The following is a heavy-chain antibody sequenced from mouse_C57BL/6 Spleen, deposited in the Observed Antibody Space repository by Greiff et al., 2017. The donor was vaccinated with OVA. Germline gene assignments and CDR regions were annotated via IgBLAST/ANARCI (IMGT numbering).Heavy chain of an antibody. Sequence: QVQLKESGAELVKPGASVKISCKASGYAFSSYWMNWVKQRPGKGLEWIGQIYPGDGDTNYNGKFKGKATLTADKSSSTAYMQLSSLTSEDSAVYFCARHYGSSYFDYWGQGTTLTVSS. CDR1: GYAFSSYW. J-gene: IGHJ2*01. D-gene: IGHD1-1*01. CDR2: IYPGDGDT. V-gene: IGHV1-80*01. CDR3: ARHYGSSYFDY.